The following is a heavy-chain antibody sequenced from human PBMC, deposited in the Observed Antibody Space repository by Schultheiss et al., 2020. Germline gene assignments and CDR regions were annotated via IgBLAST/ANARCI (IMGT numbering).Heavy chain of an antibody. Sequence: GGSLRLSCAASGFTFSNYGMHWVRQAPGKGLEWVAVIWYDGSNKYYADSVKGRFTISRDNSKNTLYLQMNSLRAEDTAVYYRAKQAEGLYGDYVAGYFDYWGQGTLVTVSS. CDR2: IWYDGSNK. CDR1: GFTFSNYG. J-gene: IGHJ4*02. V-gene: IGHV3-33*06. CDR3: AKQAEGLYGDYVAGYFDY. D-gene: IGHD4-17*01.